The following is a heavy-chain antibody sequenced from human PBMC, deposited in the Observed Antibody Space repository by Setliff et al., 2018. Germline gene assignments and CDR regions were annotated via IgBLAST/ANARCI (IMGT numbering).Heavy chain of an antibody. Sequence: PSETLSLTCTVSSGSISSDNYYWGWICQPPGKGLEWIGTLSYNGNAYYTPSLKSRVTISIDTSKNQFSLELRSVTVADTATYYCVRPGGTTVVARHFDYWGSGILVTVSS. J-gene: IGHJ4*01. D-gene: IGHD2-15*01. CDR2: LSYNGNA. V-gene: IGHV4-39*01. CDR1: SGSISSDNYY. CDR3: VRPGGTTVVARHFDY.